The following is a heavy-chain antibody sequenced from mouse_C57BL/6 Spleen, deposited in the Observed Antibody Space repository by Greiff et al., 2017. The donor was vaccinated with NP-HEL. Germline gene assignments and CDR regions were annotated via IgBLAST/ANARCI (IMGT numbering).Heavy chain of an antibody. V-gene: IGHV1-53*01. CDR1: GYTFTSYW. CDR3: ARGAYNPRGYFDV. Sequence: VQLQQPGTELVKPGASVKLSCKASGYTFTSYWMHWVKQRPGQGLEWIGNINPRNGGTNYNEKFKSKATLTVDKSSSTAYMQLSSLTSEDSAVYYCARGAYNPRGYFDVWGTGTTVTVSS. CDR2: INPRNGGT. J-gene: IGHJ1*03. D-gene: IGHD1-3*01.